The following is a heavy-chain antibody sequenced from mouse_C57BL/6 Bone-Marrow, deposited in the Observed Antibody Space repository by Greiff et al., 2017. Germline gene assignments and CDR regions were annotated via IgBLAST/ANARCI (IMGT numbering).Heavy chain of an antibody. V-gene: IGHV1-55*01. CDR2: IYPGSGST. J-gene: IGHJ3*01. Sequence: QVQLQQPGAELVKPGASVKMSCKASGYTFTSYWITWVKQRPGQGLAWIGDIYPGSGSTNYNEKFKSKATLTVYTSSSTAYMQLSILTSEDSAFYYCARAYDYDGCAYWGQGTLVTVSA. CDR3: ARAYDYDGCAY. CDR1: GYTFTSYW. D-gene: IGHD2-4*01.